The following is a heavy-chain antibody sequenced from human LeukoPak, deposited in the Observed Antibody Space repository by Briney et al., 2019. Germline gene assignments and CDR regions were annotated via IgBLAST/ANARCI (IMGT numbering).Heavy chain of an antibody. V-gene: IGHV4-34*01. Sequence: SETLSLTCAVYGGSFSGYYWSWIRQPPGKGLEWIGEINHSGSTNYNPSLKSRVTISVETSKNQFSLKLSSVTAADTAVYYCARVTGYKIEDYFDYWGQGTLVTVSS. D-gene: IGHD1-14*01. CDR3: ARVTGYKIEDYFDY. J-gene: IGHJ4*02. CDR1: GGSFSGYY. CDR2: INHSGST.